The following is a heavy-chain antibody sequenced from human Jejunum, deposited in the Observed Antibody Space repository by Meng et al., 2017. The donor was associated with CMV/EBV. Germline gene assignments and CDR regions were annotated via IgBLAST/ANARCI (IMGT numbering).Heavy chain of an antibody. CDR2: INVNTGVT. V-gene: IGHV1-2*06. CDR3: ARNRGAWFFDL. J-gene: IGHJ2*01. D-gene: IGHD2/OR15-2a*01. CDR1: GYTSPDSS. Sequence: SSHPSGYTSPDSSFHWVRPAPGQVLEWVGRINVNTGVTNFRQRFLGRATMTADASNNTVYMELKKLTSDDTALYYCARNRGAWFFDLWGRGTLVTVSS.